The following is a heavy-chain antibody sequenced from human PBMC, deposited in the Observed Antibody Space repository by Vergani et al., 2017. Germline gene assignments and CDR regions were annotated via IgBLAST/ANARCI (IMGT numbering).Heavy chain of an antibody. J-gene: IGHJ5*02. Sequence: QVQLVESGGGVVQPGGSLRLSCAASGFTFSSYGMHWVRQAPGKGLEWVACIRYDGSNKYYADSVKGRFTISRDNSKNTLYLQMNSLRAEDTAVYYWAKIPYSSSWYGDWFDPWGQGTLVTVSS. D-gene: IGHD6-13*01. CDR3: AKIPYSSSWYGDWFDP. CDR1: GFTFSSYG. CDR2: IRYDGSNK. V-gene: IGHV3-30*02.